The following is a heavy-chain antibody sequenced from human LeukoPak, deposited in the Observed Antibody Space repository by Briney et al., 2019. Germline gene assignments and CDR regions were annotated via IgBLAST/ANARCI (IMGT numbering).Heavy chain of an antibody. D-gene: IGHD4-23*01. CDR1: GGTFSSYT. CDR3: ARDRDYGGTPGG. J-gene: IGHJ3*01. CDR2: IIPILGIA. Sequence: SVYVSCKASGGTFSSYTISWVRQAPGQALEWMGRIIPILGIANYGQKFQGRVTITADKSTSTAYRELSSLRSEDTAVYYCARDRDYGGTPGGWGQGTMVTVSS. V-gene: IGHV1-69*04.